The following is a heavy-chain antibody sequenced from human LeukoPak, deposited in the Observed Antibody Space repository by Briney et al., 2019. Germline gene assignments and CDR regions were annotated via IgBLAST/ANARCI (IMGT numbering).Heavy chain of an antibody. V-gene: IGHV1-18*01. J-gene: IGHJ5*02. CDR1: GYTFTSYG. CDR3: ARSLMVRGVIITGWFDP. Sequence: GASVKVSCKASGYTFTSYGISWVRQAPGQGLEWMGWISAYNGNTNYAQKLQGRVTMTTDTSTSTAYMELRSLRYDDTAVYYCARSLMVRGVIITGWFDPWDQGTLVTVSS. D-gene: IGHD3-10*01. CDR2: ISAYNGNT.